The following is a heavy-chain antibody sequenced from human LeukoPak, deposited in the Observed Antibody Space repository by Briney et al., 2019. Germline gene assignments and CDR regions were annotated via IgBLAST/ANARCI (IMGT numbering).Heavy chain of an antibody. Sequence: SVKVSCKASGGTFSSYAISWVRQAPGQGLEWMGGIIPIFGTANYAQKFQGRVTLTRDMSTSTVYMELSRLRSEDTAVYYCARGANWNYDYWGQGTLVTVSS. CDR3: ARGANWNYDY. D-gene: IGHD1-20*01. V-gene: IGHV1-69*05. CDR1: GGTFSSYA. J-gene: IGHJ4*02. CDR2: IIPIFGTA.